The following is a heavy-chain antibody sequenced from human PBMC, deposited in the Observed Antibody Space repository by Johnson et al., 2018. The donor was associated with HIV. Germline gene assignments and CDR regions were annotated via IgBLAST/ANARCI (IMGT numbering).Heavy chain of an antibody. Sequence: VQLVESGGGLVQPGGSLRLSCAASGFTFRNYWMHWVRQAPGKGLEWVSYISSSGSTIYYADSVKGRFTISSDNSKNTLYLQMNSLRAEDTAVYYCAKDQYWTGGVCYSGAFDIWGQGTMVTVSS. D-gene: IGHD2-8*02. CDR1: GFTFRNYW. CDR2: ISSSGSTI. V-gene: IGHV3-48*01. J-gene: IGHJ3*02. CDR3: AKDQYWTGGVCYSGAFDI.